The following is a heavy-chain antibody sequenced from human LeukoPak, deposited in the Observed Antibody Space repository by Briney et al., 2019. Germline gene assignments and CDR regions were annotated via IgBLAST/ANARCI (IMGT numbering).Heavy chain of an antibody. J-gene: IGHJ4*02. D-gene: IGHD6-19*01. CDR2: ISSSSSYI. CDR1: GFTFSSYS. CDR3: ARSSSGWYGGYYFDY. Sequence: GGSLRLSCVASGFTFSSYSMNWVRQAPGKGLEWVSSISSSSSYIYYADSVKGRFTISRDNAKNSLYLQMNSLRAEDTAVYYCARSSSGWYGGYYFDYWGQGTLVTVSS. V-gene: IGHV3-21*01.